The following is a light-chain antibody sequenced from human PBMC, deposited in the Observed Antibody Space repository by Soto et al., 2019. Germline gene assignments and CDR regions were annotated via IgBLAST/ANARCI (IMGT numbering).Light chain of an antibody. Sequence: EFVLTQSPGTLSLSPGERATIACXXSQTVRNNYLAWYQQKPGQAPRXXIYDASSRATGIPDRFSGGGSGTDFTLTISRLEPADFAVYYCQQFSSYPLTFGGGTKVDIK. V-gene: IGKV3-20*01. CDR2: DAS. CDR1: QTVRNNY. J-gene: IGKJ4*01. CDR3: QQFSSYPLT.